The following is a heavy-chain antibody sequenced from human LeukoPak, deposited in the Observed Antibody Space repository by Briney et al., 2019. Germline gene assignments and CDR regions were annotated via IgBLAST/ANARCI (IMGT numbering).Heavy chain of an antibody. V-gene: IGHV3-48*01. CDR1: GFTFSSHS. J-gene: IGHJ4*02. D-gene: IGHD3-16*01. CDR3: AGAAPVGQHWVYYFDY. CDR2: ISGTLTDI. Sequence: PGGSLRLSCAASGFTFSSHSMNWVRQAPGKGLEWVSYISGTLTDIYYADSVKGRLIISRDNAKNSLYLQMNSLRAEDTAVYYCAGAAPVGQHWVYYFDYWGQGTLVTVSS.